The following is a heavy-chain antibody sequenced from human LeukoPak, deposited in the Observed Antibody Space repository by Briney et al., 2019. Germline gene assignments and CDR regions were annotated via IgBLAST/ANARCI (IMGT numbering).Heavy chain of an antibody. J-gene: IGHJ4*02. V-gene: IGHV1-3*01. CDR2: INAGNGNT. CDR3: ARDLRYYDSSGYYLDY. CDR1: GYTFTSYA. Sequence: ASVKVSCNASGYTFTSYAMHWVRQAPGQRLEWMGWINAGNGNTKYSQKFQGRVTITRDTSASTAYMELSSLRSEDTAVYYCARDLRYYDSSGYYLDYWGQGTLVTVSS. D-gene: IGHD3-22*01.